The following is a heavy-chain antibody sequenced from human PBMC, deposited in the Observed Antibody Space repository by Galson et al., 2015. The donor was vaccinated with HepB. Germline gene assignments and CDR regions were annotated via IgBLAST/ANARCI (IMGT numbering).Heavy chain of an antibody. D-gene: IGHD3-16*01. CDR3: ARSRPGDYVWGYYFDY. CDR1: GFTFSDYY. J-gene: IGHJ4*02. V-gene: IGHV3-11*03. CDR2: ISSSSSYT. Sequence: SLRLSCAASGFTFSDYYMSWIRQAPGKGLEWVSYISSSSSYTNYADSVKGRFTISRDNAKNSLYLQMNSLRAEDTAVYYCARSRPGDYVWGYYFDYWGQGTLVTVSS.